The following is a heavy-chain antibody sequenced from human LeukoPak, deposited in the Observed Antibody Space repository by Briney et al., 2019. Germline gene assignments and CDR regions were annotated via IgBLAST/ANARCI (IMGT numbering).Heavy chain of an antibody. CDR2: FYPGDSDT. D-gene: IGHD6-19*01. Sequence: GESLKISCKGSGYSFTSYWIGWVRQVPGKGLEWMGIFYPGDSDTRYRPSFQGQVTRSADKSIRPAYLQCSSLEASDTAMYYCARRPQSVAGTSPGFDPWGQGTLVTASS. CDR3: ARRPQSVAGTSPGFDP. J-gene: IGHJ5*02. CDR1: GYSFTSYW. V-gene: IGHV5-51*01.